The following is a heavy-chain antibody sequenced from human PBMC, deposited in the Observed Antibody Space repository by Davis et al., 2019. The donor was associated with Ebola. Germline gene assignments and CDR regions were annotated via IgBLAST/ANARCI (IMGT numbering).Heavy chain of an antibody. Sequence: HTGGSLRLSCAASGFTFSSYWMNWVRQAPGKGLVWVSRINSDESTISYADSVKGRFTISRDNAKSTLYLQMNSLRAEDTAVYYCAKDLYSSGWWGGAFDIWGQGTLVTVSS. CDR1: GFTFSSYW. CDR3: AKDLYSSGWWGGAFDI. D-gene: IGHD6-19*01. J-gene: IGHJ4*02. V-gene: IGHV3-74*01. CDR2: INSDESTI.